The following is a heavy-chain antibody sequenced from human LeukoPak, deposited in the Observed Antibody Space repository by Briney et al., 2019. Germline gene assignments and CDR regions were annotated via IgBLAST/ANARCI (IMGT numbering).Heavy chain of an antibody. CDR1: GGSISSGDYY. Sequence: PSETLSLTCTVSGGSISSGDYYWSWIRQPPGKGLEWIGYIYYSGSTYYNPSLKSRVTISVDISKNQFSLKLSSVTAADTAVYYCARTYYYDSSGLPGTGWFDPWGQGTLVTVSS. CDR2: IYYSGST. J-gene: IGHJ5*02. CDR3: ARTYYYDSSGLPGTGWFDP. V-gene: IGHV4-30-4*01. D-gene: IGHD3-22*01.